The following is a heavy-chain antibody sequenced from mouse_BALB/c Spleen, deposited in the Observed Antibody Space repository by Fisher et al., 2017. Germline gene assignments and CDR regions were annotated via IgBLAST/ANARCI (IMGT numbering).Heavy chain of an antibody. V-gene: IGHV1S14*01. CDR3: ARSYYGIYSLMDY. Sequence: KFKGKATLTVDTSSSTAYVDLSSLTSEDSAVYYCARSYYGIYSLMDYWGQGTSVTVSS. J-gene: IGHJ4*01. D-gene: IGHD2-1*01.